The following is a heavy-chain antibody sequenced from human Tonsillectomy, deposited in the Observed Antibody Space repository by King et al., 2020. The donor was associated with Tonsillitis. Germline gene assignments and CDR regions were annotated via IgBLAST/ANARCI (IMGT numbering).Heavy chain of an antibody. J-gene: IGHJ6*02. Sequence: VQLVESGGGLVKPGGSLRLSCAASGFTFSSYSMNWVRQAPGKGLEWVSSISSSSSYIYYADSVKGRFTISRDNAKNSLYLQMNSLRAEDTAVYYCARDGNIVVVPADPFYYYGMDVWGQGTTVTVSS. V-gene: IGHV3-21*01. CDR1: GFTFSSYS. D-gene: IGHD2-2*01. CDR2: ISSSSSYI. CDR3: ARDGNIVVVPADPFYYYGMDV.